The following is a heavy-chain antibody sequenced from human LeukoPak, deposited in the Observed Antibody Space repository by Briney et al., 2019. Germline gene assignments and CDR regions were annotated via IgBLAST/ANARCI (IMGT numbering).Heavy chain of an antibody. Sequence: SETLSLTCAVYGGSFSGYYWSWIRQPPGKGLEWIGEINHSGSTNYNPSLKSRVTISVDTSKNQFSLKLSSVTAADTAVYYCAGTCSGGSCYHDAFDIWGQGTMVTVPS. J-gene: IGHJ3*02. CDR2: INHSGST. V-gene: IGHV4-34*01. CDR3: AGTCSGGSCYHDAFDI. D-gene: IGHD2-15*01. CDR1: GGSFSGYY.